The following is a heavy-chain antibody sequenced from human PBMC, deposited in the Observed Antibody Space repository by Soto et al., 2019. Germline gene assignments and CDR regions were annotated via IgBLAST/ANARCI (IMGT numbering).Heavy chain of an antibody. CDR1: GGYINSGGYS. V-gene: IGHV4-30-2*01. CDR2: IYPSGSA. Sequence: SETLSLTCGVSGGYINSGGYSWSWIRQPPGRGLEWIGKIYPSGSANYSPSLKTRVTISVDRSMNQFSLNLGSVTAADTAVYYCAREIFPNGMDVWGPGTTVTVSS. J-gene: IGHJ6*02. CDR3: AREIFPNGMDV. D-gene: IGHD3-3*01.